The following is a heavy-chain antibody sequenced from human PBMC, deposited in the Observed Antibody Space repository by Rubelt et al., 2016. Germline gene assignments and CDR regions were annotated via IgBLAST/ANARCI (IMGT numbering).Heavy chain of an antibody. Sequence: QVQLQESGPGLVKPSQTLSLPCTVSGYSISSGYYWGWIRQPPGKGLEWIGSIYHSGSTYYNPSLKSRVTISVDTSKNQFSLKLRSVTAADTAVYYSARDHMGQGDLWGQGTLVTVSS. V-gene: IGHV4-38-2*02. CDR2: IYHSGST. J-gene: IGHJ4*02. D-gene: IGHD2-21*01. CDR3: ARDHMGQGDL. CDR1: GYSISSGYY.